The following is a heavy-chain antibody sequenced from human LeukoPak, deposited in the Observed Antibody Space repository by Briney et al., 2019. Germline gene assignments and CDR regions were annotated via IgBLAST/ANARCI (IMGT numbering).Heavy chain of an antibody. D-gene: IGHD3-10*01. CDR3: ARVSGSYHFDY. CDR2: ISGSSSPI. CDR1: GFTFSSYS. V-gene: IGHV3-48*02. Sequence: PGGSLRLSCAASGFTFSSYSMTWVRQAPGKGLEWVSYISGSSSPIYYADSVKGRVTISRDNAKDSLYLQMTSLRDEDTAVYYCARVSGSYHFDYWGQGTLVTVSP. J-gene: IGHJ4*02.